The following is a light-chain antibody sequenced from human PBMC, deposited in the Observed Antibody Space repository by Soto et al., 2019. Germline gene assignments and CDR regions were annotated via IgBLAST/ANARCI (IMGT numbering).Light chain of an antibody. CDR3: SSYTSSSTREV. J-gene: IGLJ1*01. CDR1: SSDVGGYNY. Sequence: QSALTQPASVSGSPGQSITISCTGTSSDVGGYNYVSWYQQHPGKAPKLMIYDVSNRPSGVSNRFSGSKSGNTASLTISGLQAEDEAEYYCSSYTSSSTREVFGTGTKLTVL. V-gene: IGLV2-14*01. CDR2: DVS.